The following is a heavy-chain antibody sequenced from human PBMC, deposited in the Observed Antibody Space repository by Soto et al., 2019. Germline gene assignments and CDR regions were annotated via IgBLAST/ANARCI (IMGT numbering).Heavy chain of an antibody. J-gene: IGHJ4*02. CDR3: VRGLVVAAQGGGY. Sequence: QVQLVESGGGVVQPGRSLRLSCAASGFTFSSYAMHWVRQAPGKGLEWVAVISYDGSNKYYADSVKGRFTISRDNSKNTLYLQMNSLRAEDTAVYYCVRGLVVAAQGGGYWGQGTLVTVSS. CDR1: GFTFSSYA. D-gene: IGHD2-15*01. V-gene: IGHV3-30-3*01. CDR2: ISYDGSNK.